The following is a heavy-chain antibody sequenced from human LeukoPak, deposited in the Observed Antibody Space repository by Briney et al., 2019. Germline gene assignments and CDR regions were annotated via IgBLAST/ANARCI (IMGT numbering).Heavy chain of an antibody. CDR1: GFTFSDSW. CDR2: VNPDGSAK. J-gene: IGHJ4*02. Sequence: GGSLRLSCAASGFTFSDSWMSWVRQAPGKGLEWVANVNPDGSAKDYVDSVKGRFTISRDNAGNSLFLQMSSLRAEDTAVYYCAKYGDNRVVAATIDYWGQGTLVTVSS. CDR3: AKYGDNRVVAATIDY. V-gene: IGHV3-7*03. D-gene: IGHD2-15*01.